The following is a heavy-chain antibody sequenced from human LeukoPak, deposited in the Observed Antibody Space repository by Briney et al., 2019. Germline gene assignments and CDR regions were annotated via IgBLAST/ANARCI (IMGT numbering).Heavy chain of an antibody. J-gene: IGHJ4*02. Sequence: GGSLRLSCAASGFTFSSYSMNWVRQAPGKGLEWVSSISSSSSYIYYADSVKGRFTISRDNTNNSLYLQLNSLRAEDTAVYYCARDHRRIAVAGAPDYWGQGTLITVSS. D-gene: IGHD6-19*01. V-gene: IGHV3-21*01. CDR1: GFTFSSYS. CDR3: ARDHRRIAVAGAPDY. CDR2: ISSSSSYI.